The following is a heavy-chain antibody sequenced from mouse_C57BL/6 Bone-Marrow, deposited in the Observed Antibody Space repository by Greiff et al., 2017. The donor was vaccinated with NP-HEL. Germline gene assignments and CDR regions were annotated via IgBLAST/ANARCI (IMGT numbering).Heavy chain of an antibody. CDR3: TRDSNFFAY. V-gene: IGHV6-3*01. J-gene: IGHJ3*01. Sequence: EVQLVESGGGLVQPGGSMKLSCVASGFTFSNYWMNWVRQSPEKGLEWVAQIRLKSDNYATHYAESVKGRFTISRDDSKSSVYLQMNNLRAEDTGIYYCTRDSNFFAYWGQGTLVTVSA. CDR2: IRLKSDNYAT. D-gene: IGHD2-5*01. CDR1: GFTFSNYW.